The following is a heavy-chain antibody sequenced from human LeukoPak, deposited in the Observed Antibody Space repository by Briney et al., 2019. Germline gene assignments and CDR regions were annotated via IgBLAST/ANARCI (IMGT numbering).Heavy chain of an antibody. CDR2: INHSGST. CDR1: GGSFSGYY. J-gene: IGHJ4*02. D-gene: IGHD6-13*01. Sequence: PSETLSLTCGVYGGSFSGYYWSWIRQPPGKGLEWIGEINHSGSTNYNPSLKSRVTISVDTSKNQFSLKLSSVTAADTAVYYCARGAAYSSSVDYWGQGTLVTVSS. V-gene: IGHV4-34*01. CDR3: ARGAAYSSSVDY.